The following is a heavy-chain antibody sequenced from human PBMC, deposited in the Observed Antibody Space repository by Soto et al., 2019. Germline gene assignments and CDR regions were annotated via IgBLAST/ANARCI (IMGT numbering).Heavy chain of an antibody. CDR2: ISSSGTYT. D-gene: IGHD3-3*01. CDR1: GFKFSDYH. CDR3: ACVAPTIFGAQFHHNLVDV. Sequence: QVQLVQSGGGLVEPGGSLRLSCAASGFKFSDYHMTWIRQAQGEGLEWISYISSSGTYTTYTDSVKGRFTVSRDNAKSSLYLQMNSLRGEDTAVYYCACVAPTIFGAQFHHNLVDVWGQGNTVTVAS. J-gene: IGHJ6*02. V-gene: IGHV3-11*06.